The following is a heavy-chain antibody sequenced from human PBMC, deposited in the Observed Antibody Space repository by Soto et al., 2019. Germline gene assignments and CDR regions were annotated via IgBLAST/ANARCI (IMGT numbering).Heavy chain of an antibody. J-gene: IGHJ4*02. CDR1: GGSFSGYY. D-gene: IGHD3-22*01. CDR3: ARRYYDSSGYYEDY. CDR2: INHSGNT. V-gene: IGHV4-34*01. Sequence: SETLSLTCAVYGGSFSGYYWSWIRQPPGKGLEWIGEINHSGNTNYNPSLKSRVTISVDTSKNQFSLKLSSVTAADTAVYYCARRYYDSSGYYEDYWGQGTLVTVSS.